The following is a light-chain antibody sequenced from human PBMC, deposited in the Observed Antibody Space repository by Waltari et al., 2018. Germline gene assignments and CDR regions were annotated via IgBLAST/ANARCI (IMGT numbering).Light chain of an antibody. V-gene: IGKV1-6*01. CDR3: LQDYIFPLT. Sequence: AIQMTQSPSSLSASVGDRVTITCRPSEDLRNDLGWYQQKPGKAPRLLIVAASTLQSGVPSRCSGSGSGTDFTLTISSLQPEEFATYFCLQDYIFPLTFGGGTTVEI. CDR1: EDLRND. CDR2: AAS. J-gene: IGKJ4*01.